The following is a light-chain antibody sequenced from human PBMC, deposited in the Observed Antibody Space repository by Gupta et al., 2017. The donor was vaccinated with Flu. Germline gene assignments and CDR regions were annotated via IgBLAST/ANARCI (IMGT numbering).Light chain of an antibody. Sequence: ILLIQYTPYPSASEGDRVTITCRASLSVSRYLNWFQQKPGGAPKLLIFGASSLQTGIPSRFSGSGYGTEFTLTISSLQPDDVGTYFCQQSYSTPAIRFGGGTKVQIK. CDR3: QQSYSTPAIR. CDR1: LSVSRY. CDR2: GAS. V-gene: IGKV1-39*01. J-gene: IGKJ4*02.